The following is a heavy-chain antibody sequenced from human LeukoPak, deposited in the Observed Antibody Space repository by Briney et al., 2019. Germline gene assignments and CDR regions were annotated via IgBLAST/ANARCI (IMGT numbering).Heavy chain of an antibody. J-gene: IGHJ6*03. D-gene: IGHD5-18*01. CDR1: GYTFTSYD. V-gene: IGHV1-8*01. CDR2: MNLNSGNT. CDR3: ARGGYSYGSDYYYYMDV. Sequence: ASVKVSCKASGYTFTSYDINWVRQATGQGLEWMGWMNLNSGNTGYAQKFQGRVTMTRNTSISTAYMELSSLRSEDTAVYYCARGGYSYGSDYYYYMDVWGKGTTVTVSS.